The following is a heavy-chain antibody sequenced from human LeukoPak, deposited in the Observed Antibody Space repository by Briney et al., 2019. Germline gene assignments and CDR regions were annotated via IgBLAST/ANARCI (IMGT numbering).Heavy chain of an antibody. CDR3: ARGGQGFDP. J-gene: IGHJ5*02. V-gene: IGHV3-30*03. D-gene: IGHD3-16*01. CDR2: ISYDGSNK. CDR1: GFTFSSYG. Sequence: PGGSLRLSCAASGFTFSSYGMHWVRQAPGKGLEWVAVISYDGSNKYYADSVKGRFTISRDNSKNTLYLQMNSLRAEDTAVYYCARGGQGFDPWGQGTLVTVSS.